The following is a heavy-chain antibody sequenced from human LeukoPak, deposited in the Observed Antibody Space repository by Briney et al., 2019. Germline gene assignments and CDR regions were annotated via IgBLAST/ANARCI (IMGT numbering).Heavy chain of an antibody. Sequence: GGSLRLSCAASGFTFNKFPMHWVRQAPGEGLEWMAAVSSDGNIKNYADSVKGRFTISRGNSKNTLYLQMNSLSPEDAAVYYCARGDGGEVDHWGQGTLVTVSS. D-gene: IGHD3-16*01. V-gene: IGHV3-30-3*01. CDR1: GFTFNKFP. CDR3: ARGDGGEVDH. CDR2: VSSDGNIK. J-gene: IGHJ4*02.